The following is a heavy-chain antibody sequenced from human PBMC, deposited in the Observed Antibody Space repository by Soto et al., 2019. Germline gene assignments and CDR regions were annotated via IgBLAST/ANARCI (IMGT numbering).Heavy chain of an antibody. J-gene: IGHJ6*02. Sequence: QVQLVESGGGVVQPGRSLRLSCAPSGFTFSRFGMHWVRQAPGKGLEWVALISYDGSNKYYADSVQGRFTISRDNSRSRLYLQMSSLRGEDTAVYYCAREQVYEWNENFYYGMDVWGQGTRVTVSS. V-gene: IGHV3-30*19. CDR1: GFTFSRFG. CDR2: ISYDGSNK. D-gene: IGHD2-8*01. CDR3: AREQVYEWNENFYYGMDV.